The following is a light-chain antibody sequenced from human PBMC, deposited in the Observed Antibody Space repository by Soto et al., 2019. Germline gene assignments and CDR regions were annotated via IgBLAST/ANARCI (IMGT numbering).Light chain of an antibody. Sequence: DIQMTQSPSSLSAAVGDRVTITCRASQSISSYLSWYQQKPGKAPKLLIYAAASLQSGVPSRFSGSGSGTDFTLPISSLQRDDFATYYCQQSYSTLPITFGHGTLLEIK. V-gene: IGKV1-39*01. CDR3: QQSYSTLPIT. CDR2: AAA. CDR1: QSISSY. J-gene: IGKJ5*01.